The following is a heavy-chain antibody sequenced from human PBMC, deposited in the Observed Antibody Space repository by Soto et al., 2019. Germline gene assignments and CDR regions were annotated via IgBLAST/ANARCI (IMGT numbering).Heavy chain of an antibody. J-gene: IGHJ5*02. CDR3: ARTQRWFDP. CDR1: GFSLSTSGMR. Sequence: SGPTLVNPTQTLTLTCTFSGFSLSTSGMRISWIRQPPGKALEWLARIDWDDDKFYSTSLKTRLTISKDTSKNQVVLTITNMDPVDTATYYCARTQRWFDPWGQGTLVTVSS. V-gene: IGHV2-70*04. CDR2: IDWDDDK.